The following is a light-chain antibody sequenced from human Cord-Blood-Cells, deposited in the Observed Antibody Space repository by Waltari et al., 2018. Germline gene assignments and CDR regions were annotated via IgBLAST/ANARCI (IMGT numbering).Light chain of an antibody. V-gene: IGKV1-39*01. CDR2: AAS. Sequence: DIQMTQSPSSLSASVGDRVTITCRASQSISSYLNWYQQNPGKAPKLLIYAASSLQSGVPSRFSGSGSGTDFTLTSSSLQPEDFATYYFQQSYSTPYTFGQGTKLEIK. J-gene: IGKJ2*01. CDR1: QSISSY. CDR3: QQSYSTPYT.